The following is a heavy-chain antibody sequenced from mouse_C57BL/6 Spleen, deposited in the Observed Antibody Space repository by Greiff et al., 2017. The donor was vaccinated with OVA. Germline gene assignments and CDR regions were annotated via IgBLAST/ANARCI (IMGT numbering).Heavy chain of an antibody. CDR1: GYTFTSYW. CDR2: IDPSDSYT. J-gene: IGHJ3*01. Sequence: QVQLQQPGAELVKPGASVKLSCKASGYTFTSYWMQWVKQRPGQGLEWIGEIDPSDSYTNYNQKFKGKATLTVDTSSSTAYMQLSILTSEDSAVDYCARRDGSSSWFAYWGQGTLVTVSA. CDR3: ARRDGSSSWFAY. D-gene: IGHD1-1*01. V-gene: IGHV1-50*01.